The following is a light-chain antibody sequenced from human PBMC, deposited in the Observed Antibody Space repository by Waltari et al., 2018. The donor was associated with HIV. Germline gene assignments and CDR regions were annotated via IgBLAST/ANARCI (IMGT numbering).Light chain of an antibody. Sequence: QSALTQPASVSGSPGQSIPISCTGTSSDVGGSNYVSWYQQHPGKPPKVMIYEVSNRPSGVSNRFSGSTSGNTASLTISGLQAEDEADYYCSSYTSSSTWVFGRGTKLTVL. CDR2: EVS. CDR1: SSDVGGSNY. V-gene: IGLV2-14*01. J-gene: IGLJ3*02. CDR3: SSYTSSSTWV.